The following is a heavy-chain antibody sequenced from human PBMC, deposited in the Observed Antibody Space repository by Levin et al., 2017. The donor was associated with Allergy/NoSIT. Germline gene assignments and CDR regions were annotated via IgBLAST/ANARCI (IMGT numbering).Heavy chain of an antibody. D-gene: IGHD1-7*01. CDR2: IGTAGDT. CDR3: ARGRAGTTNMDV. Sequence: GGSLRLSCAASGFTFSSYDMHWVRQGTGKGLEWVSVIGTAGDTYYTGSVKGRFTISRENAKNSLSLQLNSLRAGDTAVYYCARGRAGTTNMDVWGQGTTVTVSS. J-gene: IGHJ6*02. CDR1: GFTFSSYD. V-gene: IGHV3-13*01.